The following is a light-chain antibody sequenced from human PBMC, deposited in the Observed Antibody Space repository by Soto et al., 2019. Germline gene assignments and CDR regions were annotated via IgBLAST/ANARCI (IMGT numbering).Light chain of an antibody. CDR3: SSYTTSNTRQIV. CDR2: DVS. CDR1: SSDVSGYNY. V-gene: IGLV2-14*03. Sequence: QSALTQPASVSGSPGQSINIYCTGTSSDVSGYNYVSWYQHHPGKAPKLIIYDVSNRPSGVSNPFSGSKSGNTASLTISGLQPEDEADYYCSSYTTSNTRQIVFGTGTKVTVL. J-gene: IGLJ1*01.